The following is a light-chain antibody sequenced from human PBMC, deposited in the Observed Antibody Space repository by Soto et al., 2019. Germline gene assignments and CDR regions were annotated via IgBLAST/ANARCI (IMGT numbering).Light chain of an antibody. CDR1: ESISDY. V-gene: IGKV1-39*01. Sequence: IQLTQSPSSLSASVGDRVTIACRASESISDYLNWYQHKPGEAPKVLVYSASTLRGGVPSRFXXXGSXTEFTLTISSLQPEDVATYYCQQTFSNLLSFGGGTKVEIK. CDR3: QQTFSNLLS. CDR2: SAS. J-gene: IGKJ4*01.